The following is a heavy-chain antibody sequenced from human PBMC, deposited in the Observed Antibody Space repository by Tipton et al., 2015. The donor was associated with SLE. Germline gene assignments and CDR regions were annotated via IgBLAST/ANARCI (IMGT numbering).Heavy chain of an antibody. CDR2: IYYSGST. CDR3: ARRAVDYYDSSGFEDY. CDR1: GGSISSYY. Sequence: TLSLTCTVSGGSISSYYWSWIRQPPGKGLEWIGYIYYSGSTNYNPSLKSRVTISVDTSKNQFSLKLSSVTAADTAVYYCARRAVDYYDSSGFEDYWGQGTLVTVSS. J-gene: IGHJ4*02. V-gene: IGHV4-59*08. D-gene: IGHD3-22*01.